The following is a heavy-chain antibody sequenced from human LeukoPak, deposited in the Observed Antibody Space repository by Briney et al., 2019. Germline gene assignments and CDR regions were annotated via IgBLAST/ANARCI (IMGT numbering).Heavy chain of an antibody. Sequence: SETLSLTCTVSGGSISSGSYYWSWIRQPAGKGLEWIGRIYTSGSTNYNPSLKSRVTISVDTSKNQFSLKLSSVTAADTAVYYCARAHDSSGYYPYYYYYMDVLGKGTTVTVSS. J-gene: IGHJ6*03. D-gene: IGHD3-22*01. CDR2: IYTSGST. CDR3: ARAHDSSGYYPYYYYYMDV. CDR1: GGSISSGSYY. V-gene: IGHV4-61*02.